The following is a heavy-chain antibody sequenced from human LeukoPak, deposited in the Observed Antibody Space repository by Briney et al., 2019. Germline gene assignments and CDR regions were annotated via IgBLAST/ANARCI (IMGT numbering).Heavy chain of an antibody. CDR3: AKVLGYYDSSGYYFDY. CDR1: GFTFSSYG. Sequence: PGRSLRLSCAASGFTFSSYGMHWVRQAPGKGLEWVAVISYDGSNKYYADSVKGRFTISRDNSKNTLYLQMNSLRAEDTAVYYCAKVLGYYDSSGYYFDYWGQGTLVTVSS. D-gene: IGHD3-22*01. J-gene: IGHJ4*02. V-gene: IGHV3-30*18. CDR2: ISYDGSNK.